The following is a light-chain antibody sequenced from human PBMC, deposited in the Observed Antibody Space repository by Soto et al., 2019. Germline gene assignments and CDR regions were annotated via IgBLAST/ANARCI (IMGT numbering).Light chain of an antibody. CDR3: QQFDSSRIYS. Sequence: IVLTQSPGTLSLSPGERATLSCRASQSVNSGYLAWYQQKPGQAPRLLIYATSIMPTDFTDRFSGSGSGTDFTLTISRVEPEDSAVFYCHCQQFDSSRIYSFGHGTKLEI. J-gene: IGKJ2*01. CDR1: QSVNSGY. V-gene: IGKV3-20*01. CDR2: ATS.